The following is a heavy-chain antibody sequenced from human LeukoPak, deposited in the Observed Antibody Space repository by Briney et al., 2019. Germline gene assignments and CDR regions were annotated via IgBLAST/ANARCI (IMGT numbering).Heavy chain of an antibody. Sequence: ASVKVSCKVSGYTLTEFSMHWVRQASGKGLEWMGGFDPEDGETIYAQKFQGRVTTTEDTSTDTAHLELSSLRSEDTAVYYCASSVDLVANYYFDHWGQGTLVTVSS. D-gene: IGHD5-12*01. J-gene: IGHJ4*02. CDR2: FDPEDGET. CDR3: ASSVDLVANYYFDH. CDR1: GYTLTEFS. V-gene: IGHV1-24*01.